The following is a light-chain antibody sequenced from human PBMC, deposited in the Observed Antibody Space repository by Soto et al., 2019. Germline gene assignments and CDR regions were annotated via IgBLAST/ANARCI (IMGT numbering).Light chain of an antibody. J-gene: IGKJ1*01. CDR3: LQDINYPWT. V-gene: IGKV1-6*01. CDR2: GAS. Sequence: AIQMTQSPSSLSASVGDIVTISCRAIQGIVNAVGWYQQKPGKPPKVLIYGASNLQSGVPPRFSGSGSCTDFTIAISSLQPEDYATYYCLQDINYPWTCGQGTKVEIK. CDR1: QGIVNA.